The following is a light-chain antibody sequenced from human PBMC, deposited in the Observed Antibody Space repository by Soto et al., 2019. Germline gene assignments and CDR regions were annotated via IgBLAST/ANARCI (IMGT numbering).Light chain of an antibody. CDR1: QSVSSG. Sequence: EILLTQSPGTLSLSPGERATLSCRAGQSVSSGLAWYQQKPGQAPRLLIYGASSRATGIPDRFSGSGSGTDFTLTISRLEPEDFAVYYCQQYGSSPPALTFGGGTKVDI. J-gene: IGKJ4*01. CDR2: GAS. CDR3: QQYGSSPPALT. V-gene: IGKV3-20*01.